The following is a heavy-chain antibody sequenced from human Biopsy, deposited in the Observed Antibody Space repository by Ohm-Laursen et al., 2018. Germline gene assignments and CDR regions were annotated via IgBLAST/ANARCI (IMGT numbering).Heavy chain of an antibody. J-gene: IGHJ6*02. D-gene: IGHD3-10*01. V-gene: IGHV3-11*01. CDR3: ARPPWGHAYGYYNGMDV. CDR2: ITNCGGTV. CDR1: GFTFRDYY. Sequence: SLRLSCAASGFTFRDYYMIWIRQPPGKGLEWVSYITNCGGTVYYEDSVKGRFTVSRDRAKNSLYLQMYRLRAEYTAVYYCARPPWGHAYGYYNGMDVWGQGTTVIVSS.